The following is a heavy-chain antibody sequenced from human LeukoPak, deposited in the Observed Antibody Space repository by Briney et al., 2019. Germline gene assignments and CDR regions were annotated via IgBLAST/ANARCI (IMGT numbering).Heavy chain of an antibody. CDR3: ARDARPYSSSWYQSLTYYYYGMDV. D-gene: IGHD6-13*01. CDR1: GFTFSDYY. J-gene: IGHJ6*02. CDR2: ISSSGSTI. Sequence: SGGSLRLSCAASGFTFSDYYMSWIRQAPGKGLEWVSYISSSGSTIYYADSVKGRYTISRDNAKNSLYLQMNSLRAEDTAVYYCARDARPYSSSWYQSLTYYYYGMDVWGQGTTVTVSS. V-gene: IGHV3-11*01.